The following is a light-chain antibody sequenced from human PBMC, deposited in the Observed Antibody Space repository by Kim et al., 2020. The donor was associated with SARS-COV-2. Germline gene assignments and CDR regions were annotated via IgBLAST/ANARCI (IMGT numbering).Light chain of an antibody. CDR3: QQYYTTPYT. CDR2: WAS. Sequence: RAAINCKSSKSVLYSSNNQNYLAWYQQKPGQPPKLLIYWASTRQYGVPDRFSGSGSGTDFTLDISSRQAEDVAVYYCQQYYTTPYTFGQGTKLEI. CDR1: KSVLYSSNNQNY. V-gene: IGKV4-1*01. J-gene: IGKJ2*01.